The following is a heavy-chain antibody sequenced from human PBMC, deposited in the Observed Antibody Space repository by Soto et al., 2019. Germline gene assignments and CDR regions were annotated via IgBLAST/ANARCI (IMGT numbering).Heavy chain of an antibody. V-gene: IGHV4-61*01. CDR3: ARDALMRIQLWSNTGPLMDV. CDR2: VYHTGRT. Sequence: PSETLSLTCTVSGGSFKSGSYSWSWIRQPPGKGLEWIGYVYHTGRTSYNPSLKSRVSISVDTSKNQFSLKLSSVTAADTAVYYCARDALMRIQLWSNTGPLMDVWGQGTTVTVSS. D-gene: IGHD5-18*01. J-gene: IGHJ6*02. CDR1: GGSFKSGSYS.